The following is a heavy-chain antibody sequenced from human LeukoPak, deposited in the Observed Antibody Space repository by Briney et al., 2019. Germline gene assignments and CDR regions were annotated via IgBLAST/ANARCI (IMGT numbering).Heavy chain of an antibody. J-gene: IGHJ6*02. CDR1: GFTFSSYA. Sequence: GGSLRLSCAASGFTFSSYAMSWVRQAPGKGLEWVSTISGSGGSTYYADSVKGRFTISRENSKNTPYLQMNSLRAEDTALYYCAKGSSYDILTGYYPHYYYYGMDVWGQGTTVTVSS. D-gene: IGHD3-9*01. V-gene: IGHV3-23*01. CDR2: ISGSGGST. CDR3: AKGSSYDILTGYYPHYYYYGMDV.